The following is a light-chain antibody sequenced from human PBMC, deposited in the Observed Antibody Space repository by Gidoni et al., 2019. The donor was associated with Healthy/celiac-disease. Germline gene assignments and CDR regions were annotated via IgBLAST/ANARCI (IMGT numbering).Light chain of an antibody. J-gene: IGLJ3*02. CDR3: AAWDDSLSGWV. Sequence: QSVLTQSPSASGTPGQRVTISCSGSSSNIGSTYVYWYQPLPGTAPKLLIYSTNQRPSGVPDRFSGSKSGTSASLAISGLRSEDEADYYCAAWDDSLSGWVFGGGTKLTVL. V-gene: IGLV1-47*02. CDR2: STN. CDR1: SSNIGSTY.